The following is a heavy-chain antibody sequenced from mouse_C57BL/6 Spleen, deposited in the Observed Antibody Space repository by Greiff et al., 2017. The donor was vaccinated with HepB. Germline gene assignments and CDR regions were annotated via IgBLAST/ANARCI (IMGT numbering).Heavy chain of an antibody. Sequence: VQLQQSGAELVKPGASVKLSCKASGYTFTEYTIHWVKQRSGQGLEWIGWFYPGSGSIKYNEKFKDKATLTADKSSSTVSMERSSMTSEDSAVYFWTRHEEKVSLFAYWGQGTLVTVSA. V-gene: IGHV1-62-2*01. D-gene: IGHD2-14*01. J-gene: IGHJ3*01. CDR3: TRHEEKVSLFAY. CDR1: GYTFTEYT. CDR2: FYPGSGSI.